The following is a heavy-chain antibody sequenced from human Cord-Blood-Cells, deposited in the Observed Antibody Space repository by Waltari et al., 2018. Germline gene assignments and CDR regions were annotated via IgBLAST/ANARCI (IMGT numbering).Heavy chain of an antibody. CDR2: ISYDGSNK. V-gene: IGHV3-30-3*01. D-gene: IGHD1-26*01. CDR1: GFTFSSYA. J-gene: IGHJ2*01. Sequence: QVQLVESGGGVVQPGRSLRLSCAASGFTFSSYAMHWVRQAPGKGLGWVAVISYDGSNKYYADSVKGRFTISRDNSKNTLYLQMNSLRAEDTAVYYCARGGGSYGWYFDLWGRGTLVTVSS. CDR3: ARGGGSYGWYFDL.